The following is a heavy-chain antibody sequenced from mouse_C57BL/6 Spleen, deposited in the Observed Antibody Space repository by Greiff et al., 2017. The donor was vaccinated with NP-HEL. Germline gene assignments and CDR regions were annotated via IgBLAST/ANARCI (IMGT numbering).Heavy chain of an antibody. CDR3: ARGPYYLDY. J-gene: IGHJ2*01. D-gene: IGHD2-10*01. CDR2: IWSGGST. CDR1: GFSLTSYG. V-gene: IGHV2-2*01. Sequence: VQLQQSGPGLVQPSQSLSITCTVSGFSLTSYGVHWVRQSPGKGLEWLGVIWSGGSTDYNAAFISRLSISKDNSKSQVFFKMNSLQADDTAIYYCARGPYYLDYWGQGTTHTVSS.